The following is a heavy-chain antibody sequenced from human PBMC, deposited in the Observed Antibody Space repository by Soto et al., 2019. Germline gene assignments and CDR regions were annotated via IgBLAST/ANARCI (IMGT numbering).Heavy chain of an antibody. CDR1: GFTFSNYE. Sequence: GGSLRLSCGVSGFTFSNYEMDWVRQAPGKGLEWVAYISSSGKTISYVDSVKGRFAISRDNAKNSLYLQMNSLRAEDTAVYYCARVKAARRGGYYYYYGMDVWGQGTTVTVSS. J-gene: IGHJ6*02. V-gene: IGHV3-48*03. CDR3: ARVKAARRGGYYYYYGMDV. D-gene: IGHD6-6*01. CDR2: ISSSGKTI.